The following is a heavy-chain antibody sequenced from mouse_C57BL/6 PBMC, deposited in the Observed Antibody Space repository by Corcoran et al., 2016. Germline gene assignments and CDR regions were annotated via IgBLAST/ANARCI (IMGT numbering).Heavy chain of an antibody. CDR2: INTYSGVP. D-gene: IGHD2-3*01. CDR1: GYTFTTYG. V-gene: IGHV9-3*01. CDR3: AREWLLLGYAMDY. J-gene: IGHJ4*01. Sequence: QIQLVQSGPELKKPGETVKISCKASGYTFTTYGMSWVKQAPGKGLKWMGWINTYSGVPTYADDFKGRFAFSLETSASTAYLQINNLKNEDTATYFCAREWLLLGYAMDYWGQGTSVTFSS.